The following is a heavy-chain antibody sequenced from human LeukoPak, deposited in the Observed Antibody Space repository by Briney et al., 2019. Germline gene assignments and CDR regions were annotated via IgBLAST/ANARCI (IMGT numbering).Heavy chain of an antibody. D-gene: IGHD1-26*01. CDR2: ISGSGAST. J-gene: IGHJ4*02. V-gene: IGHV3-23*01. CDR1: GFTFSTNA. Sequence: GGSLRLSCLTSGFTFSTNAMSWVRQAPGKGLEWLSGISGSGASTYYAESVTGRLTISRDNSRNTLYLQMNSLRGDDTAVYYCAKDVGKWESLHFFDYWGQGTLVTVSS. CDR3: AKDVGKWESLHFFDY.